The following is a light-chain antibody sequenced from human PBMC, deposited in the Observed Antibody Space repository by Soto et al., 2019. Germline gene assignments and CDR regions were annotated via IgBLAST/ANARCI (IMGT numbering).Light chain of an antibody. CDR3: AAWDASLSACV. J-gene: IGLJ1*01. CDR1: SSNIASNT. CDR2: SND. V-gene: IGLV1-44*01. Sequence: QSVLTQPPSASGTPGQRVTVSCSGSSSNIASNTVNWYQQLPGTAPKLLIYSNDQRPSGVPDRFAGSRSGTSASLAIVGLRSEDEAVYYCAAWDASLSACVFGNGTKLTVL.